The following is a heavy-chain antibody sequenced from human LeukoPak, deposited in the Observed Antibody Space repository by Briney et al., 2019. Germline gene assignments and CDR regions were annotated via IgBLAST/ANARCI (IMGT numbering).Heavy chain of an antibody. CDR2: ISGSGGST. Sequence: PGGSLRLSCAASGFTFSSYAMSWVRQAPGKGLEWVSAISGSGGSTYYADSVKGRFTISRDNSKNTLYLQMNSLRAEATAVYYCAKGSPYDSSGKTHDAFDIWGQGTMVTVSS. V-gene: IGHV3-23*01. J-gene: IGHJ3*02. D-gene: IGHD3-22*01. CDR1: GFTFSSYA. CDR3: AKGSPYDSSGKTHDAFDI.